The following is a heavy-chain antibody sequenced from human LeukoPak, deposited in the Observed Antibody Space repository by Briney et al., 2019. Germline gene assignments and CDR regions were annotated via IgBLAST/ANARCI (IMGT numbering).Heavy chain of an antibody. CDR3: ARVAAVAGRVDY. CDR2: INHSGST. J-gene: IGHJ4*02. Sequence: SETLSLTCAVYGGSFSGYYWSWIRQPPGKGLEWIGEINHSGSTNYNPSLKSRVTISVDTSKNQFSLKLSSVTAADTAVYYCARVAAVAGRVDYWGQGTLVTVSS. V-gene: IGHV4-34*01. D-gene: IGHD6-19*01. CDR1: GGSFSGYY.